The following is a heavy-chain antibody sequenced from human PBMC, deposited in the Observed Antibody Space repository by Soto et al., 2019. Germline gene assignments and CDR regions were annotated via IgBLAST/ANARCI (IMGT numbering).Heavy chain of an antibody. CDR1: GGTFSSYA. CDR2: IIPIFGTA. D-gene: IGHD2-21*02. J-gene: IGHJ4*02. Sequence: QVQLVQSGAEVKKPGSSVKVSCKASGGTFSSYAISWVRQAPGQGLEWMGGIIPIFGTANYAQKFQGRVTITADESPHTDYMELSSLRSEDTALYYCARDRGAGLLYNYWGQGTLVTVSS. V-gene: IGHV1-69*01. CDR3: ARDRGAGLLYNY.